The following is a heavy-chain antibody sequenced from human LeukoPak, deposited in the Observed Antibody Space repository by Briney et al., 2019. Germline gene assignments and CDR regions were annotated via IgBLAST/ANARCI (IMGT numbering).Heavy chain of an antibody. D-gene: IGHD5-18*01. CDR2: IYYSGST. J-gene: IGHJ3*02. V-gene: IGHV4-39*01. CDR3: ASKRAMVNAFDI. Sequence: KPSETLSLTCTVSGGSLSSSSYYWGWIRQPPGKGLEWIGSIYYSGSTYYNPSLKSRVTISVDTSKNQFSLKLSSVTAADTAVYYCASKRAMVNAFDIWGQGTMVTVSS. CDR1: GGSLSSSSYY.